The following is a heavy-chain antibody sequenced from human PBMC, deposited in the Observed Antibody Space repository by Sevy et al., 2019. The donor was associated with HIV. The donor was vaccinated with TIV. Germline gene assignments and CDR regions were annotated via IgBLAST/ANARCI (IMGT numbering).Heavy chain of an antibody. CDR3: ARDPEQLVGNYFDY. V-gene: IGHV3-48*01. D-gene: IGHD6-13*01. CDR2: LRGSSNTK. CDR1: GFTFSSYS. Sequence: GGSLRLSCAASGFTFSSYSMNWVRRAPGKGLEWVSCLRGSSNTKDYADSVKGRFTISRDNAKNSLYLQMNSLRAEDTAVYYCARDPEQLVGNYFDYWGQGTPVTVSS. J-gene: IGHJ4*02.